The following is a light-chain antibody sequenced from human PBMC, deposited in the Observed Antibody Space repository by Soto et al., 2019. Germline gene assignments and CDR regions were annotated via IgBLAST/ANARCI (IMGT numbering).Light chain of an antibody. CDR1: QSVSSSH. Sequence: DIVLTQSPGTLSLPPGERAILSCSASQSVSSSHLAWYQQKPGQAPRLLIYVASSRATGIPDRFSGSGSGTDFKLTISSLEPEDVAVYYCQHYGTSPPALTFGGGPKVEIK. V-gene: IGKV3-20*01. CDR2: VAS. CDR3: QHYGTSPPALT. J-gene: IGKJ4*01.